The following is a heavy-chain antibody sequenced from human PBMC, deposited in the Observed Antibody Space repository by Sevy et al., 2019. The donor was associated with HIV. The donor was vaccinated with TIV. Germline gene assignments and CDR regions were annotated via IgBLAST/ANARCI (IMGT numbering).Heavy chain of an antibody. V-gene: IGHV3-11*01. D-gene: IGHD3-16*01. CDR2: ISGSDSTI. J-gene: IGHJ6*02. CDR3: ARVRVKDGHLGDYYYYAFDV. Sequence: GGCLRLSCAASGFTFSDYYMSWIHQAPGKGLEWISYISGSDSTIYYADSVKGRFTISRDNARNSLYLQMNSLRAEDTAVYYSARVRVKDGHLGDYYYYAFDVWGQGTTVTVSS. CDR1: GFTFSDYY.